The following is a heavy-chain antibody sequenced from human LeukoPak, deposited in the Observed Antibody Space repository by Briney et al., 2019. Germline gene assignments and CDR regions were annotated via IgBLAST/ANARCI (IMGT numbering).Heavy chain of an antibody. CDR1: GFTFSSYG. D-gene: IGHD3-10*01. Sequence: GGSLRLSCAASGFTFSSYGIHWVRQAPGKGLEWVAFISYDGSNEYYADSVKGRFTISRDNSQNTLYLQMSSLRAEDKAVYYCAKDRVGLTYFDYWGQGTLVTVSS. CDR3: AKDRVGLTYFDY. J-gene: IGHJ4*02. CDR2: ISYDGSNE. V-gene: IGHV3-30*18.